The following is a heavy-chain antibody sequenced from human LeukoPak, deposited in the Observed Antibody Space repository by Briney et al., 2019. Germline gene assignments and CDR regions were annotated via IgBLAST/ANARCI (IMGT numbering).Heavy chain of an antibody. CDR2: ISRSGGNA. V-gene: IGHV3-23*01. CDR1: GFTFTNYS. CDR3: ARDVEVCRVGACYWTTFDC. Sequence: GGSLRLSCAVSGFTFTNYSMSWVRQAPGRGLEWVSSISRSGGNAYYAKSMDGRFTVSRDSSRDTLFLQMNSLRAEDTAVYYCARDVEVCRVGACYWTTFDCWGQGALVTVSS. J-gene: IGHJ4*02. D-gene: IGHD2-21*02.